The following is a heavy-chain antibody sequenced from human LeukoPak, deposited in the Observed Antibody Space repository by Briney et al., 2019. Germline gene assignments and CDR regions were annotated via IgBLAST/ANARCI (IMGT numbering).Heavy chain of an antibody. CDR3: ARGRTPGTYNWFDP. Sequence: ASVKVSCKASGYTFTNYDINWVRQATGQGLEWMGWMNPNSGNTGYAQKFQGRVTITKNISISTAYMELSSLRSEDTAVYYCARGRTPGTYNWFDPWGQGTLVTVSS. J-gene: IGHJ5*01. V-gene: IGHV1-8*03. D-gene: IGHD3-10*01. CDR2: MNPNSGNT. CDR1: GYTFTNYD.